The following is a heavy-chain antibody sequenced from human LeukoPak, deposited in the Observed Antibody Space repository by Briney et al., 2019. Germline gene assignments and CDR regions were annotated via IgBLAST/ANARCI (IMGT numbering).Heavy chain of an antibody. CDR1: GGSFSGYY. CDR2: INHSGST. CDR3: ARPRGYSSSWYRDEFDP. D-gene: IGHD6-13*01. J-gene: IGHJ5*02. V-gene: IGHV4-34*01. Sequence: SETLSLTCAVYGGSFSGYYWSWIRQPPGKGLEWIGEINHSGSTNYNPSLKSRVTISVDTSKNQFSLKLSSVTAADTAVYYCARPRGYSSSWYRDEFDPWGQGTLVTVSS.